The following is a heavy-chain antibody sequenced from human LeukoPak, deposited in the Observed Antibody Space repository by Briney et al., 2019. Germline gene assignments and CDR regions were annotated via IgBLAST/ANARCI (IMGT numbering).Heavy chain of an antibody. CDR2: MNPNSGNT. Sequence: ASVKVSCKASGYTFTSYDINWVRQATGQGLEWMGWMNPNSGNTGYAQKFQGRVTMTRNTSISTAYMELSSLRSEDTAVYYCARADGILVRGVIPLRYWGQGTLVTVSS. J-gene: IGHJ4*02. D-gene: IGHD3-10*01. CDR3: ARADGILVRGVIPLRY. V-gene: IGHV1-8*01. CDR1: GYTFTSYD.